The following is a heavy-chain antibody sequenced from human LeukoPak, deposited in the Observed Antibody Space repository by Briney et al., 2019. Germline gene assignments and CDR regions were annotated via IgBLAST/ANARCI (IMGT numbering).Heavy chain of an antibody. J-gene: IGHJ4*02. CDR1: GFTFINYA. V-gene: IGHV3-23*01. CDR2: ISGNGDST. D-gene: IGHD1-26*01. Sequence: GGSLRLSCAASGFTFINYAMGWVRQAPGKGAEWVSFISGNGDSTYYAASVKGRFTVSRDNSKNTLYLQMNSLRGEDTAIYYCTKDRPGSFDYWGQGILVTVSS. CDR3: TKDRPGSFDY.